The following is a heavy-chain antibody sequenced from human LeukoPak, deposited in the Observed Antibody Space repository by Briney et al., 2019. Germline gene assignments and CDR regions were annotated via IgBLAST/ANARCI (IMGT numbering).Heavy chain of an antibody. D-gene: IGHD3-10*01. J-gene: IGHJ4*02. V-gene: IGHV1-69*04. CDR1: GGTFSSYA. CDR2: IIPILGIA. CDR3: ARNADITMVRGVIRNLDY. Sequence: GSSVKVSSKASGGTFSSYAISWVRQAPGQGLEWMGRIIPILGIANYAQKFQGRVTITADKSTSTAYMELSSLRSEDTAVYYCARNADITMVRGVIRNLDYWGQGTLVTVSS.